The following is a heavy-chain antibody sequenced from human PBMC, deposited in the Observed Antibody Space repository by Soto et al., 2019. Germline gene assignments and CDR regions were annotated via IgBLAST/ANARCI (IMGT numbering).Heavy chain of an antibody. CDR2: ISSSSSYI. Sequence: EVQLVESGGGLVKPGGSLRLSCAASGFTFSSYSMNWVRQAPGKGLEWVSSISSSSSYIYYADSVKGRFTISRDNAKNSLYLQMNSLRAEDTAVYYCARLRPNSSSSGRLSRYFDYWGQGTLVTVSS. V-gene: IGHV3-21*01. CDR3: ARLRPNSSSSGRLSRYFDY. D-gene: IGHD6-6*01. CDR1: GFTFSSYS. J-gene: IGHJ4*02.